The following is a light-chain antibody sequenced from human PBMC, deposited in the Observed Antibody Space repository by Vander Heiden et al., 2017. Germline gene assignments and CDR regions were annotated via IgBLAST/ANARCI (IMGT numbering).Light chain of an antibody. V-gene: IGKV3-11*01. CDR2: DAS. J-gene: IGKJ3*01. CDR3: QQRSNGPPCFT. Sequence: EIVLTQSPATLSLSPGERATLSCRASQSVSSYLAWYQQKPGQAPRLLIYDASNRATGIPARFSGSGYGTDFTLTISSLEPEDFAVYYCQQRSNGPPCFTFGHGTKVDIK. CDR1: QSVSSY.